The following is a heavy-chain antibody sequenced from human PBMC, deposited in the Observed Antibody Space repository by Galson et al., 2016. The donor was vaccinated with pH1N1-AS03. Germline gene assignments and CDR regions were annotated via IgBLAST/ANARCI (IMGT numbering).Heavy chain of an antibody. V-gene: IGHV3-21*01. D-gene: IGHD2-15*01. CDR1: GFALIDYS. J-gene: IGHJ4*02. Sequence: SLRLSCAASGFALIDYSMHWVRQAPGKGLEWVSSIDPTSTYIYYADSPTGRFTISRDNAFNSLYLQMNSLRVDDTAVYFCTRSAPRGGHGPFDFWGQGTLVTVSP. CDR2: IDPTSTYI. CDR3: TRSAPRGGHGPFDF.